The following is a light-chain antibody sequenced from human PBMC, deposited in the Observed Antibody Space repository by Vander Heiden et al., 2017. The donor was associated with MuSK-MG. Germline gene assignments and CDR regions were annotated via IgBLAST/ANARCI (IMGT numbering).Light chain of an antibody. CDR3: QQEDNLPFT. CDR1: QDISNY. CDR2: DAS. Sequence: EIQMTQSPSSLSASVGDRVTITCQASQDISNYLNWYQQKPGKAPKLLIYDASNLETGVPSRFSGSGSGTDFTFTISSLQPEDIATYYCQQEDNLPFTFGHGTKVDTK. J-gene: IGKJ3*01. V-gene: IGKV1-33*01.